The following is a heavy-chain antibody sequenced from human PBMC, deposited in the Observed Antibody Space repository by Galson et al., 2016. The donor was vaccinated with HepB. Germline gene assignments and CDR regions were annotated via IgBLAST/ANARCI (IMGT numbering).Heavy chain of an antibody. CDR1: GYSFTNYW. CDR3: AGAGTTSSSGFDI. D-gene: IGHD3-10*01. J-gene: IGHJ3*02. CDR2: IYPGDSGT. Sequence: QSGAEVKKPGESLKISCTGSGYSFTNYWIAWVRQMPRKGLEWMGIIYPGDSGTRYSTSFQGQVTISADKSTTTAYLQWSSLKASDTAMYYCAGAGTTSSSGFDIWGHGTMVTVSS. V-gene: IGHV5-51*01.